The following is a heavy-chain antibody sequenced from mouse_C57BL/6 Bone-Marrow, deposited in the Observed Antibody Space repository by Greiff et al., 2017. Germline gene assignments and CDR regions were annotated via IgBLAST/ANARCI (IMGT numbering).Heavy chain of an antibody. Sequence: QVQLQQSGAELVKPGASVKMSCKASGYTFTSYWITWVKQRPGQGLEWIGDIYPTSGRTNYNEKFKSKATLTVDTSSSTAYMQLSSLTSEDSAVFNCARSSPRGQSFDYWGQGTTLTVSS. CDR3: ARSSPRGQSFDY. CDR1: GYTFTSYW. J-gene: IGHJ2*01. V-gene: IGHV1-55*01. D-gene: IGHD6-1*01. CDR2: IYPTSGRT.